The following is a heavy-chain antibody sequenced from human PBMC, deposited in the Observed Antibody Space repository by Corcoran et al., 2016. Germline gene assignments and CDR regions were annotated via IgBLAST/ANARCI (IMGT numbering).Heavy chain of an antibody. J-gene: IGHJ4*02. CDR1: GDSVSGNGVA. Sequence: QVQLQQSGPGLVKPSQTLSLTCAISGDSVSGNGVAWNWIRQSPSRGLEWLGRTYYESKWFNDYAVSVKSRIVINPDTSTNQFSLHLNSGTPEDTAGYYCVRGSRSACDYWGQGTVVTVSS. D-gene: IGHD3-3*01. V-gene: IGHV6-1*01. CDR2: TYYESKWFN. CDR3: VRGSRSACDY.